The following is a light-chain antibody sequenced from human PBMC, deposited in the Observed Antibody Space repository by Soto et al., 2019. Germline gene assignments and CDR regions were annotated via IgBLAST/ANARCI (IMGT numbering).Light chain of an antibody. CDR3: QQYHTYSPWT. J-gene: IGKJ1*01. CDR2: KAS. CDR1: QSINSW. Sequence: IPMTQSPSTLSASVGDRVTITFRASQSINSWLAWYQQKPGKAPKLLIYKASSLESGVPSRFSGRGSGTEFTLTISILQPDEFATYYCQQYHTYSPWTFGQGTKGEIK. V-gene: IGKV1-5*03.